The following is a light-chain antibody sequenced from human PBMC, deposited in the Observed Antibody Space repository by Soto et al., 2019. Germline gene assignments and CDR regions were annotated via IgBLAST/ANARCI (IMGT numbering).Light chain of an antibody. CDR3: QQYETYSGT. CDR1: QIINTW. CDR2: RAT. Sequence: DIQMTQSPSSLSASVGDRVTITCRASQIINTWLAWYQQKPGKAPKIQIYRATNLIIRVPSRFRGSGSGTEFTLTISSLQPDDFSIYYCQQYETYSGTFGPGTKVHL. J-gene: IGKJ3*01. V-gene: IGKV1-5*03.